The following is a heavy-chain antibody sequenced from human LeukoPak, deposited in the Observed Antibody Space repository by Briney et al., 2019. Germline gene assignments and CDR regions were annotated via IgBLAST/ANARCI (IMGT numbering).Heavy chain of an antibody. D-gene: IGHD2-2*02. CDR1: GGSISSYY. J-gene: IGHJ2*01. Sequence: SETLSLTCTVSGGSISSYYWSWIRQPPGKGLEWIGYIYYSGSTNHNPSLKSRVTISVDTSKNQFSLKLSSVTAADTAVYYCASVVPAAIVSRYFDLWGRGTLVTVSS. CDR3: ASVVPAAIVSRYFDL. CDR2: IYYSGST. V-gene: IGHV4-59*01.